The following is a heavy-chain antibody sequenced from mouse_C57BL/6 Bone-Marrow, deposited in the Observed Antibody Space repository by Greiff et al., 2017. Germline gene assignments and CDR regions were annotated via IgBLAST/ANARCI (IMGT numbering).Heavy chain of an antibody. J-gene: IGHJ2*01. D-gene: IGHD2-2*01. CDR1: GYTFTSYW. CDR2: IDPSDSET. V-gene: IGHV1-52*01. Sequence: VQLQQPGAELVRPGSSVKLSCKASGYTFTSYWMHWVKQRPIQGLEWIGNIDPSDSETHYNQKFKDKATLTVDKSSSTAYMQLSSLTSEDSAVYYCARGAVTTIDYWGQGTTLTVSS. CDR3: ARGAVTTIDY.